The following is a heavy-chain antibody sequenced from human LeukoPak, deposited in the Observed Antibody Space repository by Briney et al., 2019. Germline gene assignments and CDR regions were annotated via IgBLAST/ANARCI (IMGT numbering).Heavy chain of an antibody. D-gene: IGHD6-19*01. CDR3: AKSSGSSSWYDYFDY. J-gene: IGHJ4*02. V-gene: IGHV3-30*02. CDR2: VRFDGSNT. CDR1: GFTFSSYG. Sequence: GGSLRLSCAASGFTFSSYGMHWVRQAPGKGLEWVAFVRFDGSNTRYADSVKGRFTISRDNSKNTLFLQMNNLRPEDTAVYYCAKSSGSSSWYDYFDYWGQGTLATVSS.